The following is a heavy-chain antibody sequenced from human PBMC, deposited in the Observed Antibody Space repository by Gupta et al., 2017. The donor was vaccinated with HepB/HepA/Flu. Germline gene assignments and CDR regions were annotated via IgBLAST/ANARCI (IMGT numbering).Heavy chain of an antibody. Sequence: EVQLVDSGGGLVQPGGSLRLSCAASGFTFSSYEMNWVRQAPGKGLEWVSYSSRSGSNIYYADSVKGRGTSARDNAKNSLYLQMNSMRAEDTDVDYCARDRTPTASGIGEDTAYFDYWGQGNLVTVS. V-gene: IGHV3-48*03. CDR2: SSRSGSNI. CDR1: GFTFSSYE. D-gene: IGHD1-26*01. J-gene: IGHJ4*02. CDR3: ARDRTPTASGIGEDTAYFDY.